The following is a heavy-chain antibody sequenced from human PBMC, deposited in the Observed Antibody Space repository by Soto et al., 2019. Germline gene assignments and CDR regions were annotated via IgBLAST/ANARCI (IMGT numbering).Heavy chain of an antibody. Sequence: QVPLVQSGAEVKKPGASVKVSCEASGYNCIDYYIHWVRQAPGQGFEWMGRISPKSGGTNYAQKFEGRVTMTWDTSLNTAYMELSSLKSDDTAVYYCARPPGYISDWYYFDLWGQGTRVTVSS. CDR3: ARPPGYISDWYYFDL. D-gene: IGHD3-9*01. CDR2: ISPKSGGT. J-gene: IGHJ4*02. CDR1: GYNCIDYY. V-gene: IGHV1-2*02.